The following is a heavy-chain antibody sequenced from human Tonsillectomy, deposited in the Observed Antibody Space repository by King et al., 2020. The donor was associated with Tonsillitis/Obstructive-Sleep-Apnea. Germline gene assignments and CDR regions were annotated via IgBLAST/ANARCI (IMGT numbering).Heavy chain of an antibody. CDR3: ARGEMATISPAFDI. D-gene: IGHD5-24*01. J-gene: IGHJ3*02. Sequence: VQLVESGGGVVQPGRSRRLSCVASGVTFRHYAMHWVRQSRGKGLEWAALISYDGSDKYYADSVKGRFTVSRDNSKNTPYLQMNFLRPEDTAVYYCARGEMATISPAFDIWGQGTMLTVSS. CDR2: ISYDGSDK. V-gene: IGHV3-30*04. CDR1: GVTFRHYA.